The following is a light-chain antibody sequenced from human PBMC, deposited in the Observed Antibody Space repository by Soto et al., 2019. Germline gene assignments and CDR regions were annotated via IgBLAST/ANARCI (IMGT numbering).Light chain of an antibody. V-gene: IGLV1-47*01. J-gene: IGLJ1*01. Sequence: QPVLTQPPSVSGTPGQRVTISCSGSSSNIGVYYVYWYQQLPGMAPKLLIYRSNERPSGVPDRFSGSKGDTSASLAISGLQSEDEDDYYCATWDDSLTGLYVFGTGTKLTVL. CDR3: ATWDDSLTGLYV. CDR2: RSN. CDR1: SSNIGVYY.